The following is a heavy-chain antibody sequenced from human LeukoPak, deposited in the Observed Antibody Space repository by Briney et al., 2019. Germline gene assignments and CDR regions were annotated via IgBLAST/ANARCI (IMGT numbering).Heavy chain of an antibody. D-gene: IGHD2-15*01. CDR1: GYTLTELS. J-gene: IGHJ3*02. Sequence: GASVTVSCTVSGYTLTELSMHWVRQAPGKGLEWMGGFDPEDGETIYAQKFQGRVTMTEDTSTDTAYMELSSLRSEDTAVYYCATESRTSFYCSGGSCYGEAFDIWGQGTMVTVSS. CDR2: FDPEDGET. V-gene: IGHV1-24*01. CDR3: ATESRTSFYCSGGSCYGEAFDI.